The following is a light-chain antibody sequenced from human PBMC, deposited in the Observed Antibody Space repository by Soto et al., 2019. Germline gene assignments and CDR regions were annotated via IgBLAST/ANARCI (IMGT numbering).Light chain of an antibody. Sequence: DIVMTQSPDSLAVSLGERATINCKSSQSVLYSSNNKNYLAWYQQKPGQPPKLLIYWASTRESGVPDRFSGSGSGTDFTLTISSLLAEDVAVYYCQQYYITPWTFGHGTKVEIK. V-gene: IGKV4-1*01. CDR2: WAS. CDR1: QSVLYSSNNKNY. J-gene: IGKJ1*01. CDR3: QQYYITPWT.